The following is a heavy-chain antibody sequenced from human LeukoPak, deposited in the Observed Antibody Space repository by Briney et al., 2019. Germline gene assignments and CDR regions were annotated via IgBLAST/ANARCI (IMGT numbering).Heavy chain of an antibody. D-gene: IGHD6-13*01. Sequence: GGSLRLSCAASGFTFSSYAMHWARQAPGKGLEWVAAISYDGSNKYYADSVKGRFTISRDNSKNTLYLQMNSLRAEDTAVYYCSAGIDYWGQGTLVTVSS. J-gene: IGHJ4*02. CDR1: GFTFSSYA. CDR3: SAGIDY. V-gene: IGHV3-30-3*01. CDR2: ISYDGSNK.